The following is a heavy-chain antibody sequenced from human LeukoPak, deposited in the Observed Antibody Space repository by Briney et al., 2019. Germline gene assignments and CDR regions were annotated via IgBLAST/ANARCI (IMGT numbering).Heavy chain of an antibody. Sequence: SETLSLTCTVSGGSISSYYWSWIRQPAGKGLEWIGRIYTSGSTNYNPSLKSRVTISVDTSKNQFSLKLSSVTAADTAVYYCASEGIAAAFDYWGQGTLVTVSS. V-gene: IGHV4-4*07. D-gene: IGHD6-13*01. CDR2: IYTSGST. CDR1: GGSISSYY. J-gene: IGHJ4*02. CDR3: ASEGIAAAFDY.